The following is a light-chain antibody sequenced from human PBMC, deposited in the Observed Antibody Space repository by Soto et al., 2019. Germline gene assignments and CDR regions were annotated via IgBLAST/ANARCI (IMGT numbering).Light chain of an antibody. V-gene: IGKV1-16*02. J-gene: IGKJ4*01. CDR3: LQYNSYPLT. Sequence: DIQMTQSPSSLSASVGDRVTITCRASQGISSYLAWFQQKPGKAPKSLIHGASTLQSGVPSKFSGSASGTDFTLTISSLQPEDSATYYCLQYNSYPLTFGGGTKVEI. CDR2: GAS. CDR1: QGISSY.